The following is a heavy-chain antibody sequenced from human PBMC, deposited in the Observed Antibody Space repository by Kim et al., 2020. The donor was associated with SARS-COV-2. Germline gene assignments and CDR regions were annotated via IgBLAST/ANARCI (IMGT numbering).Heavy chain of an antibody. J-gene: IGHJ3*02. CDR2: ISGSGGST. D-gene: IGHD3-22*01. CDR1: GFTFSSYA. V-gene: IGHV3-23*01. CDR3: AKPDDSSGYWGDAFDI. Sequence: GGSLRLSCAASGFTFSSYAMSWVRQAPGKGLEWVSAISGSGGSTYYADSVKGRFTISRDNSKNTLYLQMNSLRAEDTAVYYCAKPDDSSGYWGDAFDIWGQGTLFTVSP.